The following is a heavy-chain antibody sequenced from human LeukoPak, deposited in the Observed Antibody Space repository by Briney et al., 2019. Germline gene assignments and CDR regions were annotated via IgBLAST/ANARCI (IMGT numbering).Heavy chain of an antibody. Sequence: GGSLRLSCAASGFTFSSYSMNWVRQAPGKGLEWVSSISSSSSYIYYADSVKGRFAIARDNSKNTLYLQMNSLRVEDTAIYYCARRYFDTFSLNFWGQGTLVTVSS. V-gene: IGHV3-21*04. CDR2: ISSSSSYI. CDR3: ARRYFDTFSLNF. D-gene: IGHD3-9*01. CDR1: GFTFSSYS. J-gene: IGHJ4*02.